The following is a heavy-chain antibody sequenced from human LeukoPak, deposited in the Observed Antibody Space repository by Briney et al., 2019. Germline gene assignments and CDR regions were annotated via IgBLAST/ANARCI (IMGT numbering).Heavy chain of an antibody. CDR1: GGSISGYY. D-gene: IGHD6-19*01. CDR3: ASGSGWYFL. CDR2: IYYGGST. Sequence: SETLSLTCTVSGGSISGYYWSWIRQPPGKGLEWIGYIYYGGSTNYNPSLKSRVTISIDTSKTQVSLRLSSVTAADTAVYYCASGSGWYFLWGQGTMVTVSS. V-gene: IGHV4-59*08. J-gene: IGHJ3*01.